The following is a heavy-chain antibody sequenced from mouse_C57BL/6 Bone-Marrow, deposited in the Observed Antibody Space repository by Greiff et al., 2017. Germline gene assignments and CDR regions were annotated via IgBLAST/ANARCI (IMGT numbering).Heavy chain of an antibody. Sequence: VQLQQSGPELVKPGASVKISCKASGYAFSSSWMNWVKQRPGKGLEWIGRIYPGDGDTNYNGKFKGKATLTADKSSSTAYMQLSSLTSEDSAVYFCGRAGYYDYWGQGTTLTVSS. V-gene: IGHV1-82*01. D-gene: IGHD2-3*01. CDR3: GRAGYYDY. CDR2: IYPGDGDT. J-gene: IGHJ2*01. CDR1: GYAFSSSW.